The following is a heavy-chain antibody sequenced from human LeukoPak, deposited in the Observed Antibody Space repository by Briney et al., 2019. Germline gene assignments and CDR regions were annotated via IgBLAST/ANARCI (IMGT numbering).Heavy chain of an antibody. D-gene: IGHD6-13*01. CDR2: INHSGST. CDR3: ARNSSSPDY. CDR1: GGSFSGYY. J-gene: IGHJ4*02. V-gene: IGHV4-34*01. Sequence: SETLSLTCAVCGGSFSGYYWSWIRQPPGKGLEWIGEINHSGSTNYNPSLKSRVTISIDTSKNQFSLKLTSVTAADTAVYYCARNSSSPDYWGQGTRVTVSS.